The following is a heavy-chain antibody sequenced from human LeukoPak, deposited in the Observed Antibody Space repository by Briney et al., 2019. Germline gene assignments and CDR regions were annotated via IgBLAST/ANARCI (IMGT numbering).Heavy chain of an antibody. D-gene: IGHD3-10*01. CDR3: ARVDYSGSYYWVGH. CDR2: FDPEDGET. Sequence: ASVKVSCKVSGYTLTELSMHWVRQAPGKGLEWMGGFDPEDGETIYAQKFQGRVTMTTDTSTSTAYMELRSLRSDDTAVYYCARVDYSGSYYWVGHWGQGTLVTVSS. J-gene: IGHJ4*02. CDR1: GYTLTELS. V-gene: IGHV1-24*01.